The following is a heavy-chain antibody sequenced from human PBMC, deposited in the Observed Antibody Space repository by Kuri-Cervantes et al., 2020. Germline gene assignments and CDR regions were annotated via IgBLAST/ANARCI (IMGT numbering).Heavy chain of an antibody. CDR1: NGSISSNSYF. Sequence: SETLSLTCIVSNGSISSNSYFWGWIRQPPGKGLEWIGAIHYSGSTFYNPSLKSRVTISVDTSRNQFSLKLNSVTAADTAAYYCASGYSSGWFFYWGQGTLVTVSS. CDR2: IHYSGST. J-gene: IGHJ4*02. D-gene: IGHD6-19*01. V-gene: IGHV4-39*01. CDR3: ASGYSSGWFFY.